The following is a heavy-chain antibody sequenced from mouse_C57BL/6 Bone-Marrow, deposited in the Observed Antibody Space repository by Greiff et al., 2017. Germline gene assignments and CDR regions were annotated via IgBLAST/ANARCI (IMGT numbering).Heavy chain of an antibody. CDR1: GYTFTDYY. V-gene: IGHV1-19*01. CDR2: INPYNGGT. CDR3: ARRYYAMDY. Sequence: VQLQQSGPVLVKPGASVKMSCKASGYTFTDYYMNWVKQSHGKSLEWIGDINPYNGGTSYNQKFKGKATLTVDKSSSTAYMELNSLTSEDSAVYYCARRYYAMDYWGQGTSVTVSS. J-gene: IGHJ4*01.